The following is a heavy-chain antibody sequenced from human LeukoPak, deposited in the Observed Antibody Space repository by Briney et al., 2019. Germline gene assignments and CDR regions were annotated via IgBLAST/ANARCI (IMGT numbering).Heavy chain of an antibody. CDR2: MNPNSGNT. V-gene: IGHV1-8*01. D-gene: IGHD2-2*01. J-gene: IGHJ6*03. CDR3: ARGGVPAAIFSSYYYYYMDV. Sequence: ASVKVSGKASGYTFTSYDINWVRQATGQGLEWMGWMNPNSGNTGYAQKFQGRVTTTRNTSISTAYMELSSLRSEDTAVYYCARGGVPAAIFSSYYYYYMDVWGKGTTVTVSS. CDR1: GYTFTSYD.